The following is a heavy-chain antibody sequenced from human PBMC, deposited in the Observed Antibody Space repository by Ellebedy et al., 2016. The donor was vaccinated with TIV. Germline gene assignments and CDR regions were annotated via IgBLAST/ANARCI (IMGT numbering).Heavy chain of an antibody. Sequence: GESLKISCAASGFTFSSYAMHWVRQAPGKGLEWVAVISSDAISKYYAASVKGRFIISRDDSKNTLSLQMNSLRVEDTAVYFCARDVRTNFSSSWFNDVFDIWGQGTMVTVSS. D-gene: IGHD6-13*01. J-gene: IGHJ3*02. CDR2: ISSDAISK. V-gene: IGHV3-30*04. CDR3: ARDVRTNFSSSWFNDVFDI. CDR1: GFTFSSYA.